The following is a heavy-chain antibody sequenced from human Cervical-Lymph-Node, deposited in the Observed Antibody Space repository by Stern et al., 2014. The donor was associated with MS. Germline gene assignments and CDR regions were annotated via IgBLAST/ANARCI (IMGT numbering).Heavy chain of an antibody. CDR2: IHYSGST. CDR3: ARGRMYHFDS. CDR1: GGSITSYY. V-gene: IGHV4-59*01. Sequence: QVQLQESGPGLVKPSESLSLTCTVSGGSITSYYCSWIRKSPGKGLEWIGYIHYSGSTDYNPSLKSRVTIAVDSSKNQFSLRLSSATAADAAVYYCARGRMYHFDSWGQGTLVTVSS. D-gene: IGHD2-8*01. J-gene: IGHJ4*02.